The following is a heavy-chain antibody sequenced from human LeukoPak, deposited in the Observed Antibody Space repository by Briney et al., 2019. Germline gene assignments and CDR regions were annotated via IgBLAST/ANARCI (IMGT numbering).Heavy chain of an antibody. CDR2: ISGSGGST. D-gene: IGHD3-9*01. V-gene: IGHV3-23*01. CDR1: GFTFSSYA. J-gene: IGHJ6*02. CDR3: AKDVDYDILTGYPKEVSLYYYGMDV. Sequence: SRGSLRLSCAASGFTFSSYAMRWVRQAPGKGLEWVSAISGSGGSTYYADSVKGRFTISRDNSKNTLYLQMNSLRAEDTAVYYCAKDVDYDILTGYPKEVSLYYYGMDVWGQGTTVTVSS.